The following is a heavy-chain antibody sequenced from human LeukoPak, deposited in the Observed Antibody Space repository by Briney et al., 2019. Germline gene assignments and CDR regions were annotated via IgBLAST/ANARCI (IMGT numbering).Heavy chain of an antibody. V-gene: IGHV4-59*01. CDR1: GGSISSYY. CDR3: ARGRRDGYNLGADY. J-gene: IGHJ4*02. Sequence: PSETLSLTCTVSGGSISSYYWSWIRQPPGKGLEWIGYIYYSGSTNYNPSLKSRVTISVDTSKNQFSLKLSSVTAADTAVYYCARGRRDGYNLGADYWGQGTLVTVSS. CDR2: IYYSGST. D-gene: IGHD5-24*01.